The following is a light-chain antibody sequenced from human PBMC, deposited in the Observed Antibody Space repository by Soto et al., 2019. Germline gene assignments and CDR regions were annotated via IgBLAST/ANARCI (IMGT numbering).Light chain of an antibody. CDR2: RAF. J-gene: IGKJ4*01. Sequence: EIVMTHSPATLSLSPCERATLSCSASLSVSSDLAWYRQKPGQAPRLLIYRAFTRATGIPARFSGSGFGTDFTLTISSLQSEDFAVYYCQQYNNWPLTFGGGTKVDIK. CDR1: LSVSSD. V-gene: IGKV3-15*01. CDR3: QQYNNWPLT.